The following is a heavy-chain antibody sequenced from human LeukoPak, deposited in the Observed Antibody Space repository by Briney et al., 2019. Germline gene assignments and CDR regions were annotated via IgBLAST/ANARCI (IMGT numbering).Heavy chain of an antibody. D-gene: IGHD6-13*01. CDR2: IHPDDSET. CDR3: ARAEAAGMPLFDL. V-gene: IGHV5-51*01. CDR1: GYRFTSHW. Sequence: GESLKISCKTSGYRFTSHWIAWVRQTPGKGLEWMGIIHPDDSETKYSPSFQGHVTISVDKTFNTAYLQWNSLKASDTAMYYCARAEAAGMPLFDLWGRGTLVTVSS. J-gene: IGHJ2*01.